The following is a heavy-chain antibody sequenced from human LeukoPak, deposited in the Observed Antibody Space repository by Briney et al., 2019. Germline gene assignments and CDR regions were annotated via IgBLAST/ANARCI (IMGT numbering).Heavy chain of an antibody. J-gene: IGHJ4*02. CDR2: ISSSGSV. CDR1: RGSISGSIRSYY. V-gene: IGHV4-4*09. Sequence: SETLSLTCTVSRGSISGSIRSYYWSWLRQPPGKGLEWIGYISSSGSVNDNPSLRSRVTISVDTSRNQFFLNLSSVSAADTAVYYCARIPLGYSGAYYFDYWGQGTLVTVSS. D-gene: IGHD5-12*01. CDR3: ARIPLGYSGAYYFDY.